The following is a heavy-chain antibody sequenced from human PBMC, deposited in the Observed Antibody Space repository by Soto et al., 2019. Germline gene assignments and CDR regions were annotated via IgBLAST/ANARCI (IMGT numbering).Heavy chain of an antibody. Sequence: QVQLMESGGGVAQPGRSLRLSCAASGFTFSSYGMHWVRQAPGKGLEWVAVISSGGSNKYYADSVKGRVTIYRDNSKNTLYLQMNSLRAEDTAVYYCAKMTGVVVITIMSDYWGQGTLVTVSS. CDR2: ISSGGSNK. CDR3: AKMTGVVVITIMSDY. V-gene: IGHV3-30*18. D-gene: IGHD3-22*01. CDR1: GFTFSSYG. J-gene: IGHJ4*02.